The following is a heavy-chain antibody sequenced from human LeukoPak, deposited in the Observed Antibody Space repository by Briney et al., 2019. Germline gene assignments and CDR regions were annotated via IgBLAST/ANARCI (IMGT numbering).Heavy chain of an antibody. J-gene: IGHJ5*02. CDR3: ARAGDYGDDNWFDP. CDR1: GGTFSSYA. CDR2: IIPILGIA. V-gene: IGHV1-69*04. Sequence: SVXXXCKASGGTFSSYAXSWVRQXPGQGLEWMGRIIPILGIANYAQKFQGRVTITADKSTSTAYMELSSLRSEDTAVYYCARAGDYGDDNWFDPWGQGTLVTVSS. D-gene: IGHD4-17*01.